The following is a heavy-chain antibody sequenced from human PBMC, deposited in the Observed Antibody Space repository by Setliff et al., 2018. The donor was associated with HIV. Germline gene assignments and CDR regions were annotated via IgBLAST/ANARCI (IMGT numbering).Heavy chain of an antibody. CDR2: IYYTGST. Sequence: PSETLSLTCTVSGGSISSGSFYWGWIRQPPGKGLEWIGSIYYTGSTYYNPSLKSRVTISLDTSKNQFSLKLRSVTAADTAVYYCASGVRGGYCSGGSCLTYNWFDPWGQGTLVTVSS. V-gene: IGHV4-39*07. CDR3: ASGVRGGYCSGGSCLTYNWFDP. D-gene: IGHD2-15*01. CDR1: GGSISSGSFY. J-gene: IGHJ5*02.